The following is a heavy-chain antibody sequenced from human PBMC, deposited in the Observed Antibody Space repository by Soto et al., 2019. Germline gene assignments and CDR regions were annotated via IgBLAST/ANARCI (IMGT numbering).Heavy chain of an antibody. D-gene: IGHD5-18*01. V-gene: IGHV4-34*01. J-gene: IGHJ4*02. CDR2: IDHSGST. Sequence: PSETLSLTCAVYGGSFRGYYWSWIRQHPGKGQERIGEIDHSGSTNYNPYIKSQVNKSVDTSKNQFSQKRSYVTAADTAVYYCARGGLGRGYSYGRKGYFFDYWGQG. CDR3: ARGGLGRGYSYGRKGYFFDY. CDR1: GGSFRGYY.